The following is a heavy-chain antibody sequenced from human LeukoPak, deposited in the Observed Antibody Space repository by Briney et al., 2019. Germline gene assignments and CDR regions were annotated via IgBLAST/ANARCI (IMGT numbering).Heavy chain of an antibody. V-gene: IGHV5-51*01. Sequence: GESLKISCKGSGYSFTSYWIGWVRQMPGKGLKWMGIIYPGDSDTRYSPSFQGQVTISADKSISTAYLQWSSLKASDTAMYYCGRIPAAGSLKGSFDIWGQGTMVTVSS. J-gene: IGHJ3*02. CDR3: GRIPAAGSLKGSFDI. D-gene: IGHD6-13*01. CDR2: IYPGDSDT. CDR1: GYSFTSYW.